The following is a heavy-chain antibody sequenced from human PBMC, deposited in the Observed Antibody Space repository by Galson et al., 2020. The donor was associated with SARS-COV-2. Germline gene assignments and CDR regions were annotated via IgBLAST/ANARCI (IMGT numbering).Heavy chain of an antibody. CDR2: ILPILGIP. V-gene: IGHV1-69*04. CDR3: ASEGGISDDDLGIVY. J-gene: IGHJ4*02. Sequence: SVKVSCKASGGTFKNYAVTWVRQAPGQGLEWMGSILPILGIPNYAQKFQGRVTITADKSTDIAYMEVSRLKSEDTAVYYCASEGGISDDDLGIVYWGQGTLITVSS. D-gene: IGHD5-12*01. CDR1: GGTFKNYA.